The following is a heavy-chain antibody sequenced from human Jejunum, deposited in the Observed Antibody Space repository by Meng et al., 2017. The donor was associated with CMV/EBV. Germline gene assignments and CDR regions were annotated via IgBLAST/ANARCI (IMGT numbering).Heavy chain of an antibody. J-gene: IGHJ4*02. D-gene: IGHD6-19*01. CDR1: GFPFSNYW. V-gene: IGHV3-74*03. CDR3: AKGGMYSSGSTDY. CDR2: INGDGSIT. Sequence: SGFPFSNYWMHRVRQAPGKGLVWVSRINGDGSITAYADSVKGRFTISRDNAKNTLYLQINSLRLEDTAVYYCAKGGMYSSGSTDYWGQGTLVTVSS.